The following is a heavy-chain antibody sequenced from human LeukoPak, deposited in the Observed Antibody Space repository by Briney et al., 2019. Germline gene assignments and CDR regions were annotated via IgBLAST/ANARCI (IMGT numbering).Heavy chain of an antibody. CDR3: AREHTAMAYAFDI. V-gene: IGHV1-3*01. D-gene: IGHD5-18*01. Sequence: ASVKVSCKASGYTFTSYAMHWVRQAPGQRLEWMGWINAGNGNTKYSQKFQGRVTINRDTSASTAYMELSSLRSEDTAVYYCAREHTAMAYAFDIWGQGTMVTVSS. CDR2: INAGNGNT. J-gene: IGHJ3*02. CDR1: GYTFTSYA.